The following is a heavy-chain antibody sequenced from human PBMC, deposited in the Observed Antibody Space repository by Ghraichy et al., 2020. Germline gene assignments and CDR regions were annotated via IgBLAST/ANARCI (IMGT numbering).Heavy chain of an antibody. J-gene: IGHJ4*02. CDR2: ISSSSSRI. D-gene: IGHD1-26*01. Sequence: ETLSLTCAASGITFSNFHMNWVRQAPGKGLEWVSYISSSSSRIYYADSVKGRFTISRDNARNSLYLQMNSLRAEDTAVYYCATDLGWELLRSYWGQGTLVAVS. V-gene: IGHV3-48*04. CDR3: ATDLGWELLRSY. CDR1: GITFSNFH.